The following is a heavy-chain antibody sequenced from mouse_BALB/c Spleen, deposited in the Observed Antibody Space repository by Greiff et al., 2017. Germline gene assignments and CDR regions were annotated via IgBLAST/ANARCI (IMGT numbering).Heavy chain of an antibody. J-gene: IGHJ4*01. V-gene: IGHV5-6-5*01. CDR1: GFTFSSYA. Sequence: EVQVVESGGGLVKPGGSLKLSCAASGFTFSSYAMSWVRQTPEKRLEWVASISSGGSTYYPDSVKGRFTISRDNARNILYLQMSSLRSEDTAMYYCARWDYDGAAMDYWGQGNSVTVSS. CDR2: ISSGGST. D-gene: IGHD2-4*01. CDR3: ARWDYDGAAMDY.